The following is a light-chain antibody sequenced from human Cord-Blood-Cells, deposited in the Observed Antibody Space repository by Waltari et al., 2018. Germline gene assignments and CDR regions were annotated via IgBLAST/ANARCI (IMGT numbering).Light chain of an antibody. J-gene: IGKJ5*01. Sequence: IVLTQSPATLSLAHGARATLSCRASQSVSSYLAWNQQKPGQAPRLLIYDASNRATGIPARFSGSGSGTDFTLTISSLEPEDFAVYYCQQRSNWITFGQGTRLEIK. CDR2: DAS. CDR3: QQRSNWIT. V-gene: IGKV3-11*01. CDR1: QSVSSY.